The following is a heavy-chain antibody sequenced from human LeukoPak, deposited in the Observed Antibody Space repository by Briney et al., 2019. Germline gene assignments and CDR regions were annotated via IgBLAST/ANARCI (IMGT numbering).Heavy chain of an antibody. CDR3: AKGFSSGPWDACDI. J-gene: IGHJ3*02. CDR2: ISYEGSKT. Sequence: SGGSLTLSCAPSGFTFSSYGMHWVRQSRGEGLGWVAVISYEGSKTYYADSVKGRFTISRDRSKNMLYLQMNSLRVEDTAVYYCAKGFSSGPWDACDIWGQGTMVTVSS. V-gene: IGHV3-30*18. CDR1: GFTFSSYG. D-gene: IGHD3-22*01.